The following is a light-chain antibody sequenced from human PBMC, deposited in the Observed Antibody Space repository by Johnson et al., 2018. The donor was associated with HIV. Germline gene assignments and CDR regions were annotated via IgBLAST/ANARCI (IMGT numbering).Light chain of an antibody. Sequence: QSVLTQPPSVSAAPGQKVTISCSGTSSNIRNNYVSWYQQLPGTAPKLLIYENNKRPSGIPDRFSGSKSGPSATLAITGLQTGDEADYYCGTLDNSLNTGGVFGAGTKVTVL. V-gene: IGLV1-51*02. CDR1: SSNIRNNY. CDR2: ENN. CDR3: GTLDNSLNTGGV. J-gene: IGLJ1*01.